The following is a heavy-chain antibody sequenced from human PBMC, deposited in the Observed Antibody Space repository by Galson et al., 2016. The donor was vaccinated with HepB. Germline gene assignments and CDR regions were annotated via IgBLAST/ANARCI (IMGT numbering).Heavy chain of an antibody. D-gene: IGHD3-22*01. CDR2: ITWDGRRA. J-gene: IGHJ4*02. CDR1: GFTFDDYA. V-gene: IGHV3-43D*04. Sequence: SLRLSCAASGFTFDDYAMHWVRQPPGKGLEWVSLITWDGRRASYADSVRGRFTISRDNSKNSLFLQMKNLRVEDTAFYYCVRNEPPYDSGGYPGDYWGQGTLVTVSS. CDR3: VRNEPPYDSGGYPGDY.